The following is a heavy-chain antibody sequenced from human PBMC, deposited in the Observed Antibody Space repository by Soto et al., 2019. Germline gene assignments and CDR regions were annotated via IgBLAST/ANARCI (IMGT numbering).Heavy chain of an antibody. Sequence: SETLSLTCTVSGGSISSYYWSWIRQPPGKGLEWIGYIYYSGSTNYNPSLKSRVTISVDTSKNQFSLKLSSVTAADTAVYYCAGTVSTVILRVDYYYMDVWGKGTTVTVAS. J-gene: IGHJ6*03. CDR3: AGTVSTVILRVDYYYMDV. CDR2: IYYSGST. CDR1: GGSISSYY. V-gene: IGHV4-59*01. D-gene: IGHD4-17*01.